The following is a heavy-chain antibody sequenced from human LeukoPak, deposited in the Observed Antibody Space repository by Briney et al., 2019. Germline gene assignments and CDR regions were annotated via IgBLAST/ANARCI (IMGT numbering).Heavy chain of an antibody. CDR1: GFTFSSYG. CDR2: IWYDGSNK. D-gene: IGHD2-15*01. CDR3: ASGSGYCSGGSCYGSAY. Sequence: PGGSLRLSCAASGFTFSSYGMHWVRQAPGKGLEWVAVIWYDGSNKYYADSVKGRFTISRDNSKNTLYLQMNSLRAEDTAVYYCASGSGYCSGGSCYGSAYWGQGTLVTVSS. J-gene: IGHJ4*02. V-gene: IGHV3-33*01.